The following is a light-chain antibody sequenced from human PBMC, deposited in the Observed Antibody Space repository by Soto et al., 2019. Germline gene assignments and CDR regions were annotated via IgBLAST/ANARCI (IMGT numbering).Light chain of an antibody. V-gene: IGKV3-20*01. CDR1: QSVSNNY. Sequence: SGLTQYTGALSLSLGERATLSCRDSQSVSNNYLDWYQQDPGQAPRLLIYGASNRATGITDRFSGSGSGTDFTLTISRLEPEDFAVYYCQQYGSSGTFGQGTKVDIK. CDR3: QQYGSSGT. CDR2: GAS. J-gene: IGKJ1*01.